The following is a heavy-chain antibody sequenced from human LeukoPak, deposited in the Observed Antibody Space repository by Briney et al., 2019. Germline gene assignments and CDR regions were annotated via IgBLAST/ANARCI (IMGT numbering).Heavy chain of an antibody. Sequence: GGSLRLSCAASGFTFSSYGMHWVRQAPGKGLERVAVISYDGSNKYYADSVKGRFTISRDNSKNTLYLQMNSLRAEDTAVYYCAKKEQWLVRERDWYFDLWGRGTLVTVSS. CDR2: ISYDGSNK. D-gene: IGHD6-19*01. V-gene: IGHV3-30*18. J-gene: IGHJ2*01. CDR3: AKKEQWLVRERDWYFDL. CDR1: GFTFSSYG.